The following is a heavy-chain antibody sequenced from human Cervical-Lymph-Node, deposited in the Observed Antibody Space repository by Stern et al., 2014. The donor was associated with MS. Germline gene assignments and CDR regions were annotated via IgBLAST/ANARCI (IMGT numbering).Heavy chain of an antibody. CDR1: GFSLSTSGVG. D-gene: IGHD5-18*01. V-gene: IGHV2-5*02. CDR2: IYWGDGK. Sequence: QITLKESGPTLVKPTQTLTLTCTFSGFSLSTSGVGVGWIRQPPGKALEWLVPIYWGDGKRYSPSLKSRLTITKDTSKNQVVLTMTNMDPVDTATYYCAHGLEIRLWAAYWGQGTLVTVSS. J-gene: IGHJ4*02. CDR3: AHGLEIRLWAAY.